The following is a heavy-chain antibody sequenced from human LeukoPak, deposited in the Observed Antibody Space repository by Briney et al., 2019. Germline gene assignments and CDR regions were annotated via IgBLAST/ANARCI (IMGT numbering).Heavy chain of an antibody. Sequence: GGSLTLPCAVSGFTFSNYCMSWVRQAPAKGLEWVANIKQDGSENNSVDSVRDRLTISRDNAKNKVFLQMNSQRAEDPASHYFSRGDLSYYYGLDVWGQGTTVTVSS. CDR1: GFTFSNYC. D-gene: IGHD2-21*01. CDR3: SRGDLSYYYGLDV. CDR2: IKQDGSEN. V-gene: IGHV3-7*05. J-gene: IGHJ6*02.